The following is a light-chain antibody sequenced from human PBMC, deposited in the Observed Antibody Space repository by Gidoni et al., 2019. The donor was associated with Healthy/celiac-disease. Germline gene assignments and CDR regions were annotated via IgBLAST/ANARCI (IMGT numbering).Light chain of an antibody. CDR1: SSNIGNNY. CDR3: GTWDSSLSRV. J-gene: IGLJ1*01. CDR2: DNN. Sequence: QSVLTKPPPVSGAQGQRVSISCSGSSSNIGNNYVSWYQQLPGTAPKLLIYDNNKRPSGIPDRFSGSKSGTSATLGITGLQTGDEADYYCGTWDSSLSRVFGTGTKVTVL. V-gene: IGLV1-51*01.